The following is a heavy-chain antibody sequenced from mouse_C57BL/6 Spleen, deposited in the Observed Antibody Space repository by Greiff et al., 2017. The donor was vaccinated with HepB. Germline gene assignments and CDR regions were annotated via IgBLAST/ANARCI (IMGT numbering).Heavy chain of an antibody. D-gene: IGHD1-1*01. CDR2: IDPSDRYT. V-gene: IGHV1-50*01. Sequence: QVQLQQPGAELVKPGASVKLSCKASGYTFTSYWMQWVKQRPGQGLAWIGEIDPSDRYTNYNQKFKDKATLTVDTSSCTAYMQLSSLTSEDSAVYYWARREYGSSSSWLAYWGQGTRVTVSA. CDR1: GYTFTSYW. J-gene: IGHJ3*01. CDR3: ARREYGSSSSWLAY.